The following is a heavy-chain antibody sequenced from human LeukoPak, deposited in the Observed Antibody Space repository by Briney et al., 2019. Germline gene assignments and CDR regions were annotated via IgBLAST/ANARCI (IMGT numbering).Heavy chain of an antibody. D-gene: IGHD3-22*01. CDR1: GGSISSYY. J-gene: IGHJ4*02. CDR3: ARAPDYYDSSGYYSYYFDY. CDR2: IYYSGST. V-gene: IGHV4-59*01. Sequence: SETLSLTCTVSGGSISSYYWSWIRQPPGKGLEWIGYIYYSGSTNYNPSLKSRVTISVDTSKNQFSLKLSSVTAADTAVYYCARAPDYYDSSGYYSYYFDYWGQGTPVTVSS.